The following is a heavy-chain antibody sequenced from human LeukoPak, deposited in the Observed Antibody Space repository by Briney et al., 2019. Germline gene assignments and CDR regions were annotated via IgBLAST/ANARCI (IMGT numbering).Heavy chain of an antibody. Sequence: GRSLRLSCAASGFTFSNYGMHWVRQAPGKGLEWVAVISYDGSNKYYADSVKGRFTISRDNSKNTLYLQMNSLRAEDTAVYYCAKGRGYGSGSYYFDYWGQGTLVTVSS. J-gene: IGHJ4*02. CDR2: ISYDGSNK. CDR1: GFTFSNYG. D-gene: IGHD3-10*01. CDR3: AKGRGYGSGSYYFDY. V-gene: IGHV3-30*18.